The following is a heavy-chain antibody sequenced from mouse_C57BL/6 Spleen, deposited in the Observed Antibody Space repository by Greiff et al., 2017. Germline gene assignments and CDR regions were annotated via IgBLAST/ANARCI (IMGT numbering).Heavy chain of an antibody. CDR1: GYTFTSYW. J-gene: IGHJ2*01. CDR2: IYPGSGST. CDR3: ARPFYYDSGYYFDY. D-gene: IGHD2-4*01. V-gene: IGHV1-55*01. Sequence: QVQLQQPGAELVKPGASVKMSCKASGYTFTSYWITWVKQRSGQGLEWIGDIYPGSGSTNYNEKFKSKATLTVDTSSSTAYMQLSSLTSEDSAVXYCARPFYYDSGYYFDYWGQGTTLTVSS.